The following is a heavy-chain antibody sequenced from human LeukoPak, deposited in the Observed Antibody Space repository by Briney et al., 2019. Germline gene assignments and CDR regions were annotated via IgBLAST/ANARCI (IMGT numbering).Heavy chain of an antibody. V-gene: IGHV4-34*01. Sequence: PSETLSLTCAVYGGSFSGYYWSWIRQPPGKGLEWIGEINHSGSTNYNPSLKSRVTISVDTSKNQFPLKLSSVTAADTAVYYCARGPRITMVRGVIIPNWFDPWGQGTLVTVSS. D-gene: IGHD3-10*01. J-gene: IGHJ5*02. CDR1: GGSFSGYY. CDR2: INHSGST. CDR3: ARGPRITMVRGVIIPNWFDP.